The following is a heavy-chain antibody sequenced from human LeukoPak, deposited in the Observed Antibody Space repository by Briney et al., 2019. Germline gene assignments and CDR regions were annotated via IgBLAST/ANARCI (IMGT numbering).Heavy chain of an antibody. CDR1: GGSMNTNNYY. D-gene: IGHD3-10*01. CDR3: ARHGVYYASGSPSFDY. J-gene: IGHJ4*02. CDR2: IYYSGST. Sequence: SEALSLTCTVSGGSMNTNNYYWGWIRQPPGKGLEWIGYIYYSGSTNYNPSLKSRVTISVDTSKNQFSLKLRSVTAADTAVYYCARHGVYYASGSPSFDYWGQGTLVTVSS. V-gene: IGHV4-61*05.